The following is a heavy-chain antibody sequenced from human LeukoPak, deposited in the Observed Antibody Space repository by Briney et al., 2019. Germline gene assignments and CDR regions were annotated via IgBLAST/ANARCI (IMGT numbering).Heavy chain of an antibody. CDR3: ARGSTPIDY. Sequence: ASVKVSCKASGYTFTNFDITWVRQAPGQGLEWMGWTSTYNGDTKYAQKFQDRVTMTTDTSTSAAYMELRSLRSGDSAVYYCARGSTPIDYWGQGTLVTVSS. V-gene: IGHV1-18*01. J-gene: IGHJ4*02. CDR2: TSTYNGDT. CDR1: GYTFTNFD.